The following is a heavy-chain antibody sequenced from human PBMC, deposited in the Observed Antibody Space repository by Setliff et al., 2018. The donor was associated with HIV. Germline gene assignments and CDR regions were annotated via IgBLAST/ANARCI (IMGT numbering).Heavy chain of an antibody. V-gene: IGHV4-38-2*02. D-gene: IGHD3-22*01. CDR1: GDSVSSDYY. J-gene: IGHJ4*02. Sequence: SETLSLTCTVFGDSVSSDYYWGWVRQPPGKGLEFIGSVSPRGTTSFKPSLRRRVTMKIDTSKNQFSLRVTSVTAADTAAYYCARCSYDSSGYYYYYFDYWGQGTLVTVS. CDR3: ARCSYDSSGYYYYYFDY. CDR2: VSPRGTT.